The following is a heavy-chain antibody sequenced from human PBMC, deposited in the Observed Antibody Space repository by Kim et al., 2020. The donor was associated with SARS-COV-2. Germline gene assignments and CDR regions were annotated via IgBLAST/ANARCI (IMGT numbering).Heavy chain of an antibody. CDR3: ARGYKDTAMVTYYYYGMDV. V-gene: IGHV4-34*01. J-gene: IGHJ6*02. Sequence: SRVTISVDTSKNQFSLKLSSVTAADTAVYYCARGYKDTAMVTYYYYGMDVWGQGTTVTVSS. D-gene: IGHD5-18*01.